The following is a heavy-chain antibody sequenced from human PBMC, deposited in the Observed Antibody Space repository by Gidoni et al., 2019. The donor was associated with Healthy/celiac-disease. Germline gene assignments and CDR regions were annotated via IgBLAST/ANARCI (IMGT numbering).Heavy chain of an antibody. CDR2: INHSGST. Sequence: QVQLQQWGAGLLKPSETLSLTCAVYGGSFIGYYWSWIRQPPGKGLEWIGEINHSGSTNYNPSLKSRVTISVDTSKNQFSLKLSSVTAADTAVYYCARGNKARAAAGWRYFQHWGQGTLVTVSS. V-gene: IGHV4-34*01. D-gene: IGHD6-13*01. J-gene: IGHJ1*01. CDR3: ARGNKARAAAGWRYFQH. CDR1: GGSFIGYY.